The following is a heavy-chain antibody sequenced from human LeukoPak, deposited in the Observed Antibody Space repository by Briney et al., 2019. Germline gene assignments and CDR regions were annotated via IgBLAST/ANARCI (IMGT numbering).Heavy chain of an antibody. Sequence: SQTLSLTCAISGDSVSSNSAVWTWIRQSPSRGLEWLGRTYYRSKWYNDYAVSVRSRITINPDTSKNHFSLQLNSVTPEDTAVYYCARESASGWAEYWGQGTLVTVSS. CDR2: TYYRSKWYN. J-gene: IGHJ4*02. V-gene: IGHV6-1*01. CDR1: GDSVSSNSAV. CDR3: ARESASGWAEY. D-gene: IGHD6-19*01.